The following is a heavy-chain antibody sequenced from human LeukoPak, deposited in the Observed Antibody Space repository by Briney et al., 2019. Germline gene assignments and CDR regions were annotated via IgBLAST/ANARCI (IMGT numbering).Heavy chain of an antibody. CDR3: AKDKPSIAARPDYFDY. CDR2: LQYDRTNV. J-gene: IGHJ4*02. D-gene: IGHD6-6*01. V-gene: IGHV3-30*02. CDR1: RFSFSSYG. Sequence: GGSLRLSCAASRFSFSSYGMHWVRQAPGKGLEWVAYLQYDRTNVQYADSVKGRFTISRDNSKNTLYLQMNSLRAEDTAVYYCAKDKPSIAARPDYFDYWGQGTLVTVSS.